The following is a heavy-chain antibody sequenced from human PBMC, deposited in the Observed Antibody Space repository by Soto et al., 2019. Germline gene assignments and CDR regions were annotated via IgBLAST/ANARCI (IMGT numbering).Heavy chain of an antibody. V-gene: IGHV4-59*01. Sequence: SETLSLTCTVSGGSISSYYWSWIRQPPGKGLEWIGYIYYSGSTNYNPSLKSRVTISVDTSKNQFSLKLSSVTAADTAVYYCARDKGRLLEYSYGSGMDVWGQGTMVTVSS. J-gene: IGHJ6*02. D-gene: IGHD5-18*01. CDR3: ARDKGRLLEYSYGSGMDV. CDR1: GGSISSYY. CDR2: IYYSGST.